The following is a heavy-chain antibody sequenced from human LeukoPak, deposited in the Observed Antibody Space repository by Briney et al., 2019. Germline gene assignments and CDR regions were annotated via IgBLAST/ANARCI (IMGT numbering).Heavy chain of an antibody. D-gene: IGHD3-22*01. CDR1: GGSISSGGYS. V-gene: IGHV4-30-2*01. CDR3: ARDASPSQYYDSSGYYRGGAFDI. J-gene: IGHJ3*02. CDR2: IYHSGST. Sequence: PSQTLSLTCAVSGGSISSGGYSWSWIRQPPGKGLEWIGYIYHSGSTYYNPSLKSLVTISVDRSKNQFSLKLSSVTAADTAVYYCARDASPSQYYDSSGYYRGGAFDIWGQGTMVTVSS.